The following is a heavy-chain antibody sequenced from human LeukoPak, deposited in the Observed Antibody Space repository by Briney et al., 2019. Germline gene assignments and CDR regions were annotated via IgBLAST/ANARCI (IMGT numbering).Heavy chain of an antibody. CDR1: GFTFSRYA. V-gene: IGHV3-23*01. D-gene: IGHD3/OR15-3a*01. Sequence: GGSLRLSCAASGFTFSRYAMTWVRRAPGEGLEWVSTIGDSGDKSYYPDSVKGPFTISRDLSKDTLFLEMHNLRAEDTAVYYCAKGRALWTYDFDSWGQGTLVTVSS. J-gene: IGHJ4*02. CDR2: IGDSGDKS. CDR3: AKGRALWTYDFDS.